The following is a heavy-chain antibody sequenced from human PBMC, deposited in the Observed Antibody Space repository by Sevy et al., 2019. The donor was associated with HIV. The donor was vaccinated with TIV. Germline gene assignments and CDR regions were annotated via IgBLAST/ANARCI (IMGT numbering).Heavy chain of an antibody. J-gene: IGHJ6*02. CDR3: AKRRVQSGLSGGGANYGMDV. V-gene: IGHV3-23*01. D-gene: IGHD2-8*02. CDR1: GFPFSSYA. Sequence: GGSLRLSCAASGFPFSSYAMSWVCQAPGRGLEWVSTLIGGGRRTYYADSVTGRFIISRDNSRNTLYLQMNSLRAEDTAIYYCAKRRVQSGLSGGGANYGMDVCGRGTTVTVSS. CDR2: LIGGGRRT.